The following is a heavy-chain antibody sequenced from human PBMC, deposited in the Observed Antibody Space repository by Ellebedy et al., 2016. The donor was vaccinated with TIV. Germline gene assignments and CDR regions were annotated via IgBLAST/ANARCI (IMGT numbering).Heavy chain of an antibody. V-gene: IGHV3-23*01. D-gene: IGHD6-13*01. CDR1: GFTFGSFA. J-gene: IGHJ5*02. CDR2: ITGSGSSA. CDR3: AKCRATTWYDWFDP. Sequence: GESLKISXAASGFTFGSFAMTWVRQAPGKGLEWAAGITGSGSSADYADSVKGRFTISRDNPKNTLYLQMNSLRAEDTAVYYCAKCRATTWYDWFDPWGQGTLVTVSS.